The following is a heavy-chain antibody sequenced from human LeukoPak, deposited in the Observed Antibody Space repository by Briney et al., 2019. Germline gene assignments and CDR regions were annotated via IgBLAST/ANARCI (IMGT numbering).Heavy chain of an antibody. CDR1: GFTFSSYA. CDR2: ISYDGSNK. V-gene: IGHV3-30*04. Sequence: GGSLRLSCAAYGFTFSSYAMHWVRQPPGKGLEWVAVISYDGSNKYYADSVKGRFTISRDNSKNTLYLQMNSLRAEDTAVYYCARGSQAYWVLTPIDYWGQGTLVTVSS. J-gene: IGHJ4*02. D-gene: IGHD3-9*01. CDR3: ARGSQAYWVLTPIDY.